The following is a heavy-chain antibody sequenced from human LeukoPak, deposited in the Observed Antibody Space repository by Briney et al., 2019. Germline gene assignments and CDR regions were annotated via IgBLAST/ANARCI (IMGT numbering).Heavy chain of an antibody. V-gene: IGHV1-46*01. D-gene: IGHD4-23*01. J-gene: IGHJ3*02. Sequence: ASVKVSCKASGYTFTSYYIHWVRQAPGQGLEWMGIINPSGGSTSYVQKFQGRVTMTRDMSTSTVYMELSSLRSEDTAVYYCARAVVTSPRSAFDIWGQGTMVTVSS. CDR3: ARAVVTSPRSAFDI. CDR1: GYTFTSYY. CDR2: INPSGGST.